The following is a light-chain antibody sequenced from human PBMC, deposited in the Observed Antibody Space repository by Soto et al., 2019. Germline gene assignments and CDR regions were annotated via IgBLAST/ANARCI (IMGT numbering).Light chain of an antibody. CDR2: AAS. Sequence: DIQMTQSPSSLSASVGDRVTITCRASQGISNYLAWYQQKPGKVPKLLIYAASTLQSGVPSRFSGSGSGTDFTLTISSLQPEDVADYYCHKYNSAPPWTFGQGTKVEIK. V-gene: IGKV1-27*01. J-gene: IGKJ1*01. CDR3: HKYNSAPPWT. CDR1: QGISNY.